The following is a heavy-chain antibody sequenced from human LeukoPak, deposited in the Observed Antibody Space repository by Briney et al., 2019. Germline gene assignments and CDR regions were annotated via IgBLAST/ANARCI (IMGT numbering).Heavy chain of an antibody. V-gene: IGHV3-30*02. CDR2: IRYDGSNK. CDR3: AKPELLWFGEFNYDY. CDR1: GFTFSSCG. D-gene: IGHD3-10*01. J-gene: IGHJ4*02. Sequence: GVSLRLSCAASGFTFSSCGMHWVRQAPGKGLEWMAFIRYDGSNKYYADSVKGRFAISRDNSKNTLYLQMNSLRAEDTAVYYCAKPELLWFGEFNYDYWGQGTLVTVSS.